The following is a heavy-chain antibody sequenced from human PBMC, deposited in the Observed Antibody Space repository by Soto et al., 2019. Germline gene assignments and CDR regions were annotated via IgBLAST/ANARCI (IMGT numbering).Heavy chain of an antibody. Sequence: GESLKISCKGSGYTFKKDWIGWVRQMPGKGLEWMGIINPDDSETRYSPSFQGQVTMSVDKSISTAYLQWSSLRASDTAMYYCARHSGRLGDWFDPWGQGTLVTVSS. CDR1: GYTFKKDW. D-gene: IGHD3-10*01. V-gene: IGHV5-51*01. J-gene: IGHJ5*02. CDR3: ARHSGRLGDWFDP. CDR2: INPDDSET.